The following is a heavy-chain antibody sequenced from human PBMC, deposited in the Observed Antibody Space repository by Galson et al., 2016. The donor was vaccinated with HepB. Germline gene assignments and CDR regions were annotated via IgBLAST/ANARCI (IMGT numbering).Heavy chain of an antibody. J-gene: IGHJ4*02. D-gene: IGHD4-17*01. CDR1: GYTFTGYY. V-gene: IGHV1-18*04. CDR2: ISAYNGNT. Sequence: SVKVSCKASGYTFTGYYMHWVRQAPGQGLEWMGWISAYNGNTKYAQKFQDRVTMTTNTWTNTSYMELRSLRTDDTAVYYCARDPTVIYGDYANIGGSDFWGQGTLVTVSS. CDR3: ARDPTVIYGDYANIGGSDF.